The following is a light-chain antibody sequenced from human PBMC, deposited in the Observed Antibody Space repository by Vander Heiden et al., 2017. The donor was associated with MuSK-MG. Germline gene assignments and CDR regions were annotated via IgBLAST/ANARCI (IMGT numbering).Light chain of an antibody. CDR2: ATS. V-gene: IGKV1-12*01. J-gene: IGKJ3*01. Sequence: RVTITCRASHTISSWLAWYQQKPGKAPKLLIYATSSLQSGVPSRFSGSGSGTNFTLTISSLQPEDFATYYCQQGNSFPLTFGPGTKVDVK. CDR1: HTISSW. CDR3: QQGNSFPLT.